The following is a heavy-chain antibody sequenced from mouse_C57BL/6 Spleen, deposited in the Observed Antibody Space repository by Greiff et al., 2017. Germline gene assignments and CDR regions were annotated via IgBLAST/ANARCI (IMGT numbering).Heavy chain of an antibody. CDR3: ARAEYYDRSQDWVAY. D-gene: IGHD1-1*01. Sequence: EVQLQQSGPELVKPGASVKISCKASGYTFPDYYMNWVKQSHGQSLEWIGDIDPNNGGTSYNQKFQGKATLTADTSSSTAYLELRSLTSEDSAVXDCARAEYYDRSQDWVAYWGQGTLGTVSA. CDR1: GYTFPDYY. CDR2: IDPNNGGT. J-gene: IGHJ3*01. V-gene: IGHV1-26*01.